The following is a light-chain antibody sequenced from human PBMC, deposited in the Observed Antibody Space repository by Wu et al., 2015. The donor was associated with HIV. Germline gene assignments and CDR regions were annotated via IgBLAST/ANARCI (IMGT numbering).Light chain of an antibody. CDR2: DTS. V-gene: IGKV3-11*01. J-gene: IGKJ2*01. CDR1: QSVSIY. Sequence: EIVMTQSPATLSLSPGERATLSCRASQSVSIYLAWYQQKPGQAPRLLIYDTSNRATGIPPRFSGSGSKTDFTLTISDLEPEDFAVYYCQHYGTSPPYTFGQGTKLEIK. CDR3: QHYGTSPPYT.